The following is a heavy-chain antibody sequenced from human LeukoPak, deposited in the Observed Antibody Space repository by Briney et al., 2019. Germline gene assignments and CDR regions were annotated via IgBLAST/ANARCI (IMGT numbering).Heavy chain of an antibody. D-gene: IGHD2-2*01. V-gene: IGHV3-48*01. CDR1: GFTFSSYS. CDR2: ISSSSSTI. CDR3: ARDSVYCSSTSCYGYYYGMDV. Sequence: PGGSLRLSCAASGFTFSSYSMNWVRQPPGKGLEWVSYISSSSSTIYYADSVKGRFTISRDNAKNSLYLQMNSLRAEDTAVYYCARDSVYCSSTSCYGYYYGMDVWGQGTTVTVSS. J-gene: IGHJ6*02.